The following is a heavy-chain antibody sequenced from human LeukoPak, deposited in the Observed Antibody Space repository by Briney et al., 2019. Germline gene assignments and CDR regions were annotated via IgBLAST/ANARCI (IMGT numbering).Heavy chain of an antibody. Sequence: GESLKISCQGSGYRFSSHWIGWARQMPGKGLEWVGIIYPADSDARYSPSFQGQVIISADKSISTAFLQWSSLKASDTAIYYCARRARDRKGYLNYFDSWGQGALVTVSS. V-gene: IGHV5-51*01. CDR3: ARRARDRKGYLNYFDS. D-gene: IGHD3-22*01. CDR2: IYPADSDA. J-gene: IGHJ4*02. CDR1: GYRFSSHW.